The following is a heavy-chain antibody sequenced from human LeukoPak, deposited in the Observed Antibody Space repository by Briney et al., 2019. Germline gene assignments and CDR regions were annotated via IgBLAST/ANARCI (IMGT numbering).Heavy chain of an antibody. Sequence: SETLSLTCTVSGGSISSYYWSWIRKPPGKGLEWLWFIHYSGSTYYNPSLKSRVTISVDTSKDQFSLKVPSVTAADTVVYYCARDRRAGQSGYWFDPWGQGTLVTVSS. CDR2: IHYSGST. D-gene: IGHD3-22*01. CDR3: ARDRRAGQSGYWFDP. CDR1: GGSISSYY. J-gene: IGHJ5*02. V-gene: IGHV4-59*01.